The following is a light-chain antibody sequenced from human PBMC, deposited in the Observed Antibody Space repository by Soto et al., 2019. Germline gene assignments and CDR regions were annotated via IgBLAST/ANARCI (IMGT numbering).Light chain of an antibody. V-gene: IGKV3-15*01. Sequence: EIVMTQSPATLSVSPGERATLSCRASQSVSRNLAWYQQKPGQTPRLLIYGASTRATGIPARFSGSESGTEFTLTISSLQSEDFAVYYCQQYNNWPPWTFGQGTKAEIK. CDR2: GAS. CDR3: QQYNNWPPWT. J-gene: IGKJ1*01. CDR1: QSVSRN.